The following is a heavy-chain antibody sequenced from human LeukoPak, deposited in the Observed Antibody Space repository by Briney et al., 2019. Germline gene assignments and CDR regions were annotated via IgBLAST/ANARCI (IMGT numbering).Heavy chain of an antibody. Sequence: ASVKVSCKASGGTFSSYAISWVRQAPGQGLEWMGGIIPIFGTANYAQKFQGRVTITADESTSTAYMELSSLRSEDTAVYYCAREPRPYPDYYYYMDVWGKGTTVTVSS. CDR1: GGTFSSYA. CDR2: IIPIFGTA. J-gene: IGHJ6*03. V-gene: IGHV1-69*13. CDR3: AREPRPYPDYYYYMDV.